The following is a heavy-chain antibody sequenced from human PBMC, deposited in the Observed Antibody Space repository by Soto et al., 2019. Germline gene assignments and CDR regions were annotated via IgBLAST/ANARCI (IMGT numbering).Heavy chain of an antibody. CDR3: ARDSAESRYFDWQRGWRYYYGMDV. CDR2: IIPIFGTA. CDR1: GGTFSSYA. V-gene: IGHV1-69*13. Sequence: EASVKVSCKASGGTFSSYAISWVRQAPGQGLEWMGGIIPIFGTANYAQKFQGRVTITADESTSTAYMELSSLRSEDTAVYYCARDSAESRYFDWQRGWRYYYGMDVWGQGTTVTVSS. J-gene: IGHJ6*02. D-gene: IGHD3-9*01.